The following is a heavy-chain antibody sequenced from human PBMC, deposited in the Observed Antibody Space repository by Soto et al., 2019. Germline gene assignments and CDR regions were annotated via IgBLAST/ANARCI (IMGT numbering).Heavy chain of an antibody. D-gene: IGHD1-26*01. Sequence: PGESLKISCKGSGYSFTSYWISWVRQMPGKGLEWMGRIDPSDSYTNYSPSFQGHVTISADKSISTAYLQWSSQKASDTAMYYCARHLIIVGATWGYYGMDVWGQGTTVTVSS. CDR1: GYSFTSYW. CDR3: ARHLIIVGATWGYYGMDV. V-gene: IGHV5-10-1*01. J-gene: IGHJ6*02. CDR2: IDPSDSYT.